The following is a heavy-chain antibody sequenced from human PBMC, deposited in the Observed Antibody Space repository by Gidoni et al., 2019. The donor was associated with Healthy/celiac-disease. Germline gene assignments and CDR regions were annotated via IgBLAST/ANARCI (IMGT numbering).Heavy chain of an antibody. Sequence: QVQLVQSGAEVTQPGASGKVSCKVSGSTLTELSLPWVRQAPGKGLEWMGGFDPEDGETIYAQKFQGRVTMTEDTSTDTAYMELSSLRSEDTAVYYCAADIVVVVADLDYWGQGTLVTVSS. V-gene: IGHV1-24*01. J-gene: IGHJ4*02. D-gene: IGHD2-15*01. CDR2: FDPEDGET. CDR3: AADIVVVVADLDY. CDR1: GSTLTELS.